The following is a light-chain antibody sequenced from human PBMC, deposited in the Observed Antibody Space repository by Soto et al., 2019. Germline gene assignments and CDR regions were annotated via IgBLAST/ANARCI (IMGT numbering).Light chain of an antibody. J-gene: IGLJ2*01. V-gene: IGLV1-44*01. CDR1: SSNIGSNT. CDR2: RTN. Sequence: QSVLTQPPSASGTPGQRVTISCSGSSSNIGSNTVNWYQQLPGSAPKLLMYRTNQRPSGVPDRFSGSKSGTSASLAISGLQSEDEADYYCAAWDGSLNVVLFGGGTKVTVL. CDR3: AAWDGSLNVVL.